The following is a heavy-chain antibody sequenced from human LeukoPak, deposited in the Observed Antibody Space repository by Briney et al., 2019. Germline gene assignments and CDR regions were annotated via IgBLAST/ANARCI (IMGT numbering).Heavy chain of an antibody. V-gene: IGHV4-39*02. CDR2: IYYSGST. D-gene: IGHD5-18*01. Sequence: SETLSLTCTVSGGSISSGGYCWSWIRQPPGKGLEWIGSIYYSGSTYYNPSLKSRVTISVDTSKNQFSLKLSSVTAADTAVYYCARDPIQLPLYFDYWGQGTLVTVSS. CDR1: GGSISSGGYC. CDR3: ARDPIQLPLYFDY. J-gene: IGHJ4*02.